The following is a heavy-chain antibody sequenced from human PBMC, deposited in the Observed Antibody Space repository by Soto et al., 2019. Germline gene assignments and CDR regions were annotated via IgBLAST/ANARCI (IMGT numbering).Heavy chain of an antibody. CDR1: GYTFTRYN. V-gene: IGHV1-46*01. D-gene: IGHD2-15*01. Sequence: ASVKVSCKASGYTFTRYNVHWVLQAPGQGLEWTAIINPSGGTTYYVQKFEGRVTLTTDTSTSTVYMELSSLRSDDTAVYYCARVRGGGSEYFFDYWGQGTLVTVSS. CDR2: INPSGGTT. CDR3: ARVRGGGSEYFFDY. J-gene: IGHJ4*02.